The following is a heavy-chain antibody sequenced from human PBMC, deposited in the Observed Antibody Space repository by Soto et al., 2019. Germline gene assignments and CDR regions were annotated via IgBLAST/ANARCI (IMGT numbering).Heavy chain of an antibody. V-gene: IGHV3-9*01. CDR3: AKDRRWEYNFDY. D-gene: IGHD1-26*01. CDR2: ISWNSGSI. Sequence: EVQLVESGGGLVQPGRSLRLSCAASGFTFDDYAMHWVRQAPGKGLEWVSGISWNSGSIGYADSVKGRFTISRDNAKNSLYLQMNSLRAEDTALYYCAKDRRWEYNFDYWGQGTLVTVSS. CDR1: GFTFDDYA. J-gene: IGHJ4*02.